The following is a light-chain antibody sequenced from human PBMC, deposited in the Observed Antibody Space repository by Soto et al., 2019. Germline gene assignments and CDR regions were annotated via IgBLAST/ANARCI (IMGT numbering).Light chain of an antibody. Sequence: DFVMTQAPDSLAVSLGERATINCKSSQSVLYNSNNKNHLGWFQQKPGHPPKLLIYGASFRPSGVPDRFSGSGSGTDFPLTLSSLQAEDVAVYYCQQYYSIPFTFGQGTKLEI. CDR3: QQYYSIPFT. J-gene: IGKJ2*01. CDR2: GAS. CDR1: QSVLYNSNNKNH. V-gene: IGKV4-1*01.